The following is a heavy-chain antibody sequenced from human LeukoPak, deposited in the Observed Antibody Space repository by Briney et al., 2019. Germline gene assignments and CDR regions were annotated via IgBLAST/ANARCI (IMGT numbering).Heavy chain of an antibody. CDR2: IIGGAGGT. D-gene: IGHD2-2*01. Sequence: PGGSLRLSCAASGFTFSSYGMHWVRQAPGKGLEWVSGIIGGAGGTYYADSVKGRFTISGDNSKNTLFLQMNSLRAEDTAVYYCAHGAMYQLDYWGQGTLVTVSS. J-gene: IGHJ4*02. CDR1: GFTFSSYG. CDR3: AHGAMYQLDY. V-gene: IGHV3-23*01.